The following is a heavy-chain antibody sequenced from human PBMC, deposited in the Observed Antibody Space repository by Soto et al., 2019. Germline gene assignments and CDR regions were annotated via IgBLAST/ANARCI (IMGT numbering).Heavy chain of an antibody. CDR3: ARGAPYYDILTGYYSTYGMAV. CDR1: GYTFTGYY. V-gene: IGHV1-2*04. CDR2: INPNSGGT. Sequence: ASVNVSFKASGYTFTGYYMHWVRQAPGQGREGMGWINPNSGGTNYAQKFQGWVTMTRDTSISTAYMELSRLRSDATAVYYCARGAPYYDILTGYYSTYGMAVWGQGTTVTVS. D-gene: IGHD3-9*01. J-gene: IGHJ6*02.